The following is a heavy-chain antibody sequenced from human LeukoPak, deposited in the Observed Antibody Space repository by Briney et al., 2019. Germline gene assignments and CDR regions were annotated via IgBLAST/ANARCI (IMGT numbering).Heavy chain of an antibody. Sequence: GGSLRLSCAASGFTFSSYSMNWVRQAPGKGLEWVSSISSSSSYIYYADSVKGRFTISGDNAKNSLYLQMNSLRAEDTAVYYCARSRTGYYSGFDYWGQGTLVTVSS. D-gene: IGHD3/OR15-3a*01. CDR1: GFTFSSYS. CDR2: ISSSSSYI. V-gene: IGHV3-21*01. CDR3: ARSRTGYYSGFDY. J-gene: IGHJ4*02.